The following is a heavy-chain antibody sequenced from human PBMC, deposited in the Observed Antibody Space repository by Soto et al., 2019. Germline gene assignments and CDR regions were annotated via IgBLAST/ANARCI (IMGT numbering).Heavy chain of an antibody. D-gene: IGHD2-15*01. CDR3: ARTSVVVAATAFDY. V-gene: IGHV4-39*01. J-gene: IGHJ4*02. CDR1: GGSISSSSYY. CDR2: IYYSGST. Sequence: QLQLQESGPGLVKPSETLSLTCTVSGGSISSSSYYWGWIRQPPGKGLEWIGNIYYSGSTYYNPSLXXXVXXSADTSKNQSSLKLSSVTAADTAVYYCARTSVVVAATAFDYWGQGTLVTVSS.